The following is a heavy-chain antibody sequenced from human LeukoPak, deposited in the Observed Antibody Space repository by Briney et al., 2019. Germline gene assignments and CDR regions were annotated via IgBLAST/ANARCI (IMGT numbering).Heavy chain of an antibody. CDR1: GFTFSSYA. CDR3: ARVRQWLVRDTRRTYYYYGMDV. J-gene: IGHJ6*02. Sequence: GGSLRLSCAASGFTFSSYAISWVRQAPGQGLEWMGGIIPIFGTANYAQKFQGRVTITADESTSTAYMELSSLRSEDTAVYYCARVRQWLVRDTRRTYYYYGMDVWGQGTTVTVSS. V-gene: IGHV1-69*01. CDR2: IIPIFGTA. D-gene: IGHD6-19*01.